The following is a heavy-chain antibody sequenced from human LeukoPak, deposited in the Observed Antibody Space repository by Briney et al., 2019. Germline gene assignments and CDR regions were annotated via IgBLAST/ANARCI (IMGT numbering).Heavy chain of an antibody. Sequence: SETLSLTCSVSGGSISGYYCSWIRQPAGRGLEWIGRIYSSGSTNYNPSLKSRVTISVDTPKKQFSLKLSSVTAADTALYYCARDYDYWGQGTLVTVSS. J-gene: IGHJ4*02. CDR2: IYSSGST. CDR3: ARDYDY. V-gene: IGHV4-4*07. CDR1: GGSISGYY.